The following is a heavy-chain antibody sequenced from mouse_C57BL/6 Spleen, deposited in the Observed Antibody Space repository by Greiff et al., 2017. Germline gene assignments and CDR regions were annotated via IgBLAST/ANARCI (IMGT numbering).Heavy chain of an antibody. V-gene: IGHV1-69*01. CDR2: IDPSDSYT. J-gene: IGHJ1*03. CDR3: ARDGNYGYFDV. D-gene: IGHD2-1*01. Sequence: QVQLQQPGAELVMPGASVKLSCKASGYTFTSYWMHWVKQRPGQGLEWIGEIDPSDSYTNYNQKFKGKSTLTVDKSSRTAYMQLSSLTSEDSAVYYCARDGNYGYFDVWGTGTTVTVSS. CDR1: GYTFTSYW.